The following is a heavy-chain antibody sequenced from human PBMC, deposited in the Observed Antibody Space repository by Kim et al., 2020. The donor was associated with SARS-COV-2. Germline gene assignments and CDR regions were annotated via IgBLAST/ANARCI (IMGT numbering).Heavy chain of an antibody. D-gene: IGHD2-21*02. V-gene: IGHV3-49*04. J-gene: IGHJ3*02. CDR2: IRSKAYGGTT. CDR1: GFTFGDYA. CDR3: TRSIVVVTGGDAFDI. Sequence: GGSLRLSCTASGFTFGDYAMSWVRQAPGKGLEWVGFIRSKAYGGTTEYAASVKGRFTISRDDSKSIAYLQMNSLKTEDTAVYYCTRSIVVVTGGDAFDIWGQGTMVTVSS.